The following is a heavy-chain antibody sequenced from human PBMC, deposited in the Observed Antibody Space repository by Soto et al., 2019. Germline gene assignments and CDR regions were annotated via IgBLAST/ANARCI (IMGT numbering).Heavy chain of an antibody. J-gene: IGHJ5*01. V-gene: IGHV3-48*02. Sequence: PGGSLRLSCAASGFTFSSYSMNWVRQAPGKGLEWVSYISSSSSTIYYADSVKGRFTISRDNAKNSLYLQMNSLGDEDTAVYHCARRGYSSTWYSFDSWGQGTLVTSPQ. CDR1: GFTFSSYS. D-gene: IGHD6-13*01. CDR3: ARRGYSSTWYSFDS. CDR2: ISSSSSTI.